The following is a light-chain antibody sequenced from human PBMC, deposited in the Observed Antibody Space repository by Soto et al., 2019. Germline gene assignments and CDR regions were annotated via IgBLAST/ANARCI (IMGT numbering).Light chain of an antibody. J-gene: IGKJ4*01. Sequence: EIGMTQSPATLSVSPGERAALSCRASQNVNSNLAWYQQKPAQAPRLLIYGASTRATGIPASFSGSGSGTEFTLTISNLQSEDFAVYYCQQYNNWPLTFGGGTKVEIK. CDR1: QNVNSN. CDR2: GAS. CDR3: QQYNNWPLT. V-gene: IGKV3-15*01.